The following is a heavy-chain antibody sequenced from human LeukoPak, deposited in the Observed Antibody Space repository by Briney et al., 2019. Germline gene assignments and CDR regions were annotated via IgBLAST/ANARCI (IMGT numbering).Heavy chain of an antibody. CDR2: VSSSATLI. D-gene: IGHD4-17*01. Sequence: GGSLRLSCAASGFTFRDYSMSWIRRAPGKGLEWLSFVSSSATLIYYADSLKGRFTISRDNAKNSLFLQLNSLRAEDTAVYYCTRDDYADSATDAFDVWGQGTLVTVSS. CDR3: TRDDYADSATDAFDV. V-gene: IGHV3-11*04. J-gene: IGHJ3*01. CDR1: GFTFRDYS.